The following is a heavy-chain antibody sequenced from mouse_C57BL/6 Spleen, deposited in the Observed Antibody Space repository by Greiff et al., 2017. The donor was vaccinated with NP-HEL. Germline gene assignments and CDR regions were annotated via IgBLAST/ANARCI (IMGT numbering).Heavy chain of an antibody. CDR2: IHPNSGST. V-gene: IGHV1-64*01. CDR1: GYTFTSYW. J-gene: IGHJ2*01. Sequence: VQLQQSGAELVKPGASVKLSCKASGYTFTSYWMHWVKQRPGQGLEWIGMIHPNSGSTNYNEKFKSKATLTVDKSSSTAYMQLSSLTSEDSAVYYCARPRITRGDFDYWGQGTTLTVSS. CDR3: ARPRITRGDFDY. D-gene: IGHD1-1*01.